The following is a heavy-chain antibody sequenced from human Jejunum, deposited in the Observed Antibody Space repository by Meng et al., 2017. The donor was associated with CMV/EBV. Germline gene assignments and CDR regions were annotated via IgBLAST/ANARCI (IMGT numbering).Heavy chain of an antibody. V-gene: IGHV1-2*02. Sequence: YPFTGHYMHWVRQAPGQGFEWMGWINPNSGATDYAHNFQGRATMTRDTSISTAYMELSGLRSDDTAVYYCARDDDTLGATTPDRFDPWGQGSLVTVSS. D-gene: IGHD1-26*01. CDR3: ARDDDTLGATTPDRFDP. J-gene: IGHJ5*02. CDR1: YPFTGHY. CDR2: INPNSGAT.